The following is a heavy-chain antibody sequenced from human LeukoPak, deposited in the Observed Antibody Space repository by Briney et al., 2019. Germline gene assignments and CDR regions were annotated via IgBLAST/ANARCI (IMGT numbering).Heavy chain of an antibody. Sequence: GGSLRLSCAASGFTVSSNYMSWVRQAPGKGLEWVSLIDTGGSTYYAGSVRGRFTISRDNSKNTLYLQMNSRRAEDTAVYYCAREYLDGSGWYAYFDYWGQGTLVTVSS. CDR3: AREYLDGSGWYAYFDY. J-gene: IGHJ4*02. V-gene: IGHV3-53*01. D-gene: IGHD6-19*01. CDR2: IDTGGST. CDR1: GFTVSSNY.